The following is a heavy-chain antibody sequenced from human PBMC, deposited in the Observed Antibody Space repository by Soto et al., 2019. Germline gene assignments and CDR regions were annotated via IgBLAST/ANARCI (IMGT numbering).Heavy chain of an antibody. Sequence: SETLSLTCTVSGGSISSYYWSWIRQPPGKGLEWIGYIYYSGSTNYNPSLKSRVTISVDTSKNQFSLKLSSVTAADTAVYYCARGKDYDSSGYLDCWGQGTLVTVS. CDR2: IYYSGST. V-gene: IGHV4-59*01. CDR1: GGSISSYY. J-gene: IGHJ4*02. CDR3: ARGKDYDSSGYLDC. D-gene: IGHD3-22*01.